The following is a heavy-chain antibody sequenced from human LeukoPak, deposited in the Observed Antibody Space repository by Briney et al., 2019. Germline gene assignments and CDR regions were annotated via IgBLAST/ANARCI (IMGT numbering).Heavy chain of an antibody. J-gene: IGHJ4*02. CDR1: GFTFGDYA. Sequence: PGGSLRLSCTASGFTFGDYAMSWVRQAPGKGLEWVGFIRSKAYGGTTEYAASVKGRFTISRDDSKSIAYLQMNSLKTEDTAVYCCTRVPGFYDSSGYLDYWGQGTLVTVSS. CDR2: IRSKAYGGTT. CDR3: TRVPGFYDSSGYLDY. V-gene: IGHV3-49*04. D-gene: IGHD3-22*01.